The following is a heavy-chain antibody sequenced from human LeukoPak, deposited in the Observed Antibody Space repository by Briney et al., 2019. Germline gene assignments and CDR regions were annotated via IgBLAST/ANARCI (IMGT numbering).Heavy chain of an antibody. Sequence: GGSLRLSCAAPGFTFSDYYMSWIRQAPGKGLEWVSYISSSGSTIYYADSVKGRLTISRDNAKNSLYLQMNSLRAEDTAVYYCARDLGSGYLQYGMDVWGQGTTVTVSS. D-gene: IGHD5-12*01. CDR1: GFTFSDYY. J-gene: IGHJ6*02. CDR2: ISSSGSTI. CDR3: ARDLGSGYLQYGMDV. V-gene: IGHV3-11*01.